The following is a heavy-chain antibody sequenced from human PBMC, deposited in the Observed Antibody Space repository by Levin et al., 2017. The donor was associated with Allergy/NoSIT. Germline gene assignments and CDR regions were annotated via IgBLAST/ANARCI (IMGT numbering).Heavy chain of an antibody. CDR3: AKAGSAVTTTAQPLDY. V-gene: IGHV3-23*01. CDR2: ISLTAGST. CDR1: GFTFRNYA. J-gene: IGHJ4*02. Sequence: GGSLRLSCAASGFTFRNYAMSWVRQAPGKGLEWVSSISLTAGSTYYADSVKGRFTISRDNSKNTLYLQMNSLWAEDTALYYCAKAGSAVTTTAQPLDYWGQGTLVTVSS. D-gene: IGHD4-17*01.